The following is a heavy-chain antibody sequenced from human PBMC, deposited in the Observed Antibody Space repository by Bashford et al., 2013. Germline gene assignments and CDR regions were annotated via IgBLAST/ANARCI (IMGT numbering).Heavy chain of an antibody. V-gene: IGHV4-34*01. CDR3: ARVFRSPEYSSSSEYYYYYMDV. CDR1: GGSFSGYY. D-gene: IGHD6-6*01. J-gene: IGHJ6*03. Sequence: SETLSLTCAVYGGSFSGYYWSWIRQPPGKGLEWIGEINHSGSTNYNPSLKSRVTISVDTSKNQFSLKLSSVTAADTAVYYCARVFRSPEYSSSSEYYYYYMDVWGKGTTVTVSS. CDR2: INHSGST.